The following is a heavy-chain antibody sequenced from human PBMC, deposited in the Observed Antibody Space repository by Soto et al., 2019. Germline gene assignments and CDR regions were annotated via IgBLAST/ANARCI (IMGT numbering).Heavy chain of an antibody. Sequence: SETLSLTCTVSGASISGYYWSWIRKSAGKGLEWIGRIYATGTTDYNPSLKSRVMMSVDTSKRQFSLRLRSVTAADTAVYYCVRDGTKTLRDWFDPWGQGISVTVSS. CDR1: GASISGYY. J-gene: IGHJ5*02. D-gene: IGHD1-1*01. CDR3: VRDGTKTLRDWFDP. CDR2: IYATGTT. V-gene: IGHV4-4*07.